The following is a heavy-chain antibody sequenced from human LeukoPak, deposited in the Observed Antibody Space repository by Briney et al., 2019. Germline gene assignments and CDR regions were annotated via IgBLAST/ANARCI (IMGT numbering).Heavy chain of an antibody. J-gene: IGHJ1*01. CDR1: GYXFTGYY. D-gene: IGHD5-18*01. V-gene: IGHV1-2*02. CDR2: TNPNSGGT. Sequence: ASVKVSCKASGYXFTGYYIHWVRQAPGQGLEWMGWTNPNSGGTNYAQKFQGRVTMTRDTSISTAYMELSRLKSDDTAVYYCARGSFSADAPLVLDYFHHWGQGTLVTVSS. CDR3: ARGSFSADAPLVLDYFHH.